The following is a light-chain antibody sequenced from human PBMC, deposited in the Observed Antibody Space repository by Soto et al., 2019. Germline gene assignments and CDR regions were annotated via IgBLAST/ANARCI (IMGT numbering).Light chain of an antibody. J-gene: IGLJ1*01. CDR1: SSNIVAGYD. V-gene: IGLV1-40*01. Sequence: QSVLTQPPSVSGAPGQRVTISCTGSSSNIVAGYDVHWYQQLPATAPKLLIYGNSNRPSGVPDRFSGSKSGTSASLAITGLQAEDEADYYCQSYDSSLSGSYVFGTGTKLTVL. CDR3: QSYDSSLSGSYV. CDR2: GNS.